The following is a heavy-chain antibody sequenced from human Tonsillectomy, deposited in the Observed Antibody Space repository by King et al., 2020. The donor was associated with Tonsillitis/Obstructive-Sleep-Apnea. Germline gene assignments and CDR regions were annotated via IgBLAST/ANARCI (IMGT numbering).Heavy chain of an antibody. D-gene: IGHD2-2*01. CDR3: VKRRYCSSTSCYALGDAFDI. CDR2: ISSNGDST. Sequence: VQLVESGGGLVQPGGSLRLSCSASGFTFSSYAMHWVRQAPGKGLEYVSAISSNGDSTYYADSVKGRFTISRDNSKNTLNLQMSSLRAEDTAVYYCVKRRYCSSTSCYALGDAFDIWGQGTMVTVSS. V-gene: IGHV3-64D*06. CDR1: GFTFSSYA. J-gene: IGHJ3*02.